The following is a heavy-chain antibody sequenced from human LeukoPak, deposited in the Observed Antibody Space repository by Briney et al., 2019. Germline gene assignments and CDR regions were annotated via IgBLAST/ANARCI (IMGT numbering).Heavy chain of an antibody. D-gene: IGHD2-8*01. V-gene: IGHV4-39*07. CDR3: ARLLMVYERYFDY. Sequence: SETLSLTCTVSGGSITSNNYYWGWIRQPPGKGLEWIGSIYHSGSTYYNPSLKSRVTISVDTSKNQFSLKLSSVTAADTAVYYCARLLMVYERYFDYWGQGTLVTVSS. J-gene: IGHJ4*02. CDR1: GGSITSNNYY. CDR2: IYHSGST.